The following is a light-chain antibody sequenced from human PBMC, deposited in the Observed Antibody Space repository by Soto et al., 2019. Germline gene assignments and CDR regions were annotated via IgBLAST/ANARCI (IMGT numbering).Light chain of an antibody. Sequence: QSALTQPPSVSGSPGQSITISCTGTASDVGGHDYVSWYQQYPGKAPKLMIYEVSNRPSGISNRFSGSKFGNTASLTISGLQAEDEADYYCSSYTSGSTLVIFGGGTQLTVL. J-gene: IGLJ2*01. V-gene: IGLV2-14*01. CDR1: ASDVGGHDY. CDR3: SSYTSGSTLVI. CDR2: EVS.